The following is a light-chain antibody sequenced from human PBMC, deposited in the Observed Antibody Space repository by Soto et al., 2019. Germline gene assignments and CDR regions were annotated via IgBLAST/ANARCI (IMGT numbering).Light chain of an antibody. Sequence: QSALTQPPSASGSPGQSVTISCTGTSSDVGGYNYVSWYQQHPGKAPKLMISEVSKRPSGVPDRFSGSKSGNTASLTVSGLQDEDEADYYCSSFAGNNNLVFGGGTKLTV. V-gene: IGLV2-8*01. CDR1: SSDVGGYNY. CDR3: SSFAGNNNLV. CDR2: EVS. J-gene: IGLJ2*01.